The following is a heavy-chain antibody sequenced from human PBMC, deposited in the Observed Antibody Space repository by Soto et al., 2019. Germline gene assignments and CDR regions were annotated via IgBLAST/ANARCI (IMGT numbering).Heavy chain of an antibody. CDR3: AKEKIEYYYYGMDV. J-gene: IGHJ6*02. V-gene: IGHV3-23*01. CDR1: GFTFSSYA. CDR2: ISGSGGST. Sequence: EVQLLESGGGLVQPGGSLRLSCAASGFTFSSYAMSWVRQAPGKGLEWVSAISGSGGSTYYADSVKGRFTISRDNSKNTLNLQMNSLRAEETAVYYCAKEKIEYYYYGMDVWGQGTTVTVSS. D-gene: IGHD3-22*01.